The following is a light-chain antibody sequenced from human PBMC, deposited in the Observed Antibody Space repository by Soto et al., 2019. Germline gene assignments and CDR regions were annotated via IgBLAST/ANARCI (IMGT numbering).Light chain of an antibody. V-gene: IGKV1-27*01. CDR1: QGISNY. Sequence: DVQMTPAPSSLSASVGDRVTITCRASQGISNYLAWYHQKPGKVPKLLIYAASILQSGVPSRFSVSEPGTDFTLTISSLQPEDVATYYCEKYNSAPRTFGRGTKVEV. CDR3: EKYNSAPRT. CDR2: AAS. J-gene: IGKJ4*01.